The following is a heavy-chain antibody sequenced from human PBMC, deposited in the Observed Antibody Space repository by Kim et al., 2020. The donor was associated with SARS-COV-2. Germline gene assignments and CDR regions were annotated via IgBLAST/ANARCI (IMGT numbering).Heavy chain of an antibody. CDR1: GFTFRSYA. Sequence: GGSLRLSCAASGFTFRSYAMTWVRQAPGKGLEWVSGISGGDDSTYYADSVKGRFTISRDNSKNTLYLQMNSLRDEDTAVYYCAKCRCSNSYSHFDYWGQGTLVTVSS. J-gene: IGHJ4*02. CDR2: ISGGDDST. CDR3: AKCRCSNSYSHFDY. D-gene: IGHD6-6*01. V-gene: IGHV3-23*01.